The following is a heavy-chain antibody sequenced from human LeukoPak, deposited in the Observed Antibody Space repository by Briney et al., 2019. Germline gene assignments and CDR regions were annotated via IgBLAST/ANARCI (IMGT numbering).Heavy chain of an antibody. CDR2: IIPIFGTA. CDR1: GGTFSSYA. J-gene: IGHJ5*02. CDR3: AREDCGGDCADPYNWFDP. V-gene: IGHV1-69*06. Sequence: EASVKVSCKASGGTFSSYAISWVRQAPGQGLEWMGGIIPIFGTANYAQKFQGRVTITADKPTSTAYMELSSLRSEDTAVYYCAREDCGGDCADPYNWFDPWGQGTLVTVSS. D-gene: IGHD2-21*02.